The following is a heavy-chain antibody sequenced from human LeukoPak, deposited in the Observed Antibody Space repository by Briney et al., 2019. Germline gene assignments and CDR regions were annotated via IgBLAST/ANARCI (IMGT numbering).Heavy chain of an antibody. D-gene: IGHD2-8*01. Sequence: GGSLRLSCAASGFTFSSYAMSWVRQAPGKGLEWVSVIYSGGSTYCADSVKGRFTISRDNSKNTLYLQMNSLRAEDTAVYYCARVYCTNGVCYTGVYYFDYWGQGTLVTVSS. CDR1: GFTFSSYA. J-gene: IGHJ4*02. V-gene: IGHV3-53*01. CDR2: IYSGGST. CDR3: ARVYCTNGVCYTGVYYFDY.